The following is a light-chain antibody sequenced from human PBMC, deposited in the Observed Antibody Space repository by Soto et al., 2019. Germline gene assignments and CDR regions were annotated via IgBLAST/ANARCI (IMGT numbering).Light chain of an antibody. CDR1: ENIDKW. CDR3: KQFNILYT. J-gene: IGKJ2*01. Sequence: DIQMSQSPSTLSASVGDRVTITCRASENIDKWLAWYQQKPGRAPKLLIYDASTLESGVPSRFSGSGSGTEFTLTISSLQPEDFATYYCKQFNILYTFGQGTKLET. CDR2: DAS. V-gene: IGKV1-5*01.